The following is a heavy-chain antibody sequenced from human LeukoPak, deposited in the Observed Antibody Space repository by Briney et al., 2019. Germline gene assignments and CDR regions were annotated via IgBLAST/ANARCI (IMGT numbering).Heavy chain of an antibody. CDR3: ARPHITIFGVRPGYMDV. J-gene: IGHJ6*03. Sequence: PSETLSLTCTVSGGSISSSSYYWGWIRQPPGKGLEWIGSIYYSGSTYYNPSLKSRVTISVDTSKNQFSLKLSSVTAADTAVYYCARPHITIFGVRPGYMDVWGKGTTVTVSS. CDR1: GGSISSSSYY. D-gene: IGHD3-3*01. V-gene: IGHV4-39*01. CDR2: IYYSGST.